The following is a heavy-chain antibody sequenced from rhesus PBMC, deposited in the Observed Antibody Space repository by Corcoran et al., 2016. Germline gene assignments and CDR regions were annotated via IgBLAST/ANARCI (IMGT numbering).Heavy chain of an antibody. CDR1: GGSISGYY. V-gene: IGHV4-81*01. CDR3: ARDFGAAPTDY. CDR2: INGVTAGT. Sequence: QVQLQESGPGLVRPSETLSLTCAAPGGSISGYYWRWFRQPPGKGLEWIGNINGVTAGTNYNPSLKSRVTISKDTSKNQFSLNLSSVTAADTGLYYCARDFGAAPTDYWGQGVLVTVSS. D-gene: IGHD6-43*01. J-gene: IGHJ4*01.